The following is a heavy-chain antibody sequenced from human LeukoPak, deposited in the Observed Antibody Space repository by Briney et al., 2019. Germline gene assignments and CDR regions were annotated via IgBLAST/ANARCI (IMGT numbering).Heavy chain of an antibody. Sequence: VKVSCKASGGTLSSYAISWVRQAPGQGLEWMGGIIPIFGTANYAQKFQGRVTITADESTSTAYMELSSLRSEDTAVYYCARVDSGTSLNDAFDIWGQGTMVTVSS. D-gene: IGHD1-1*01. CDR1: GGTLSSYA. J-gene: IGHJ3*02. CDR3: ARVDSGTSLNDAFDI. V-gene: IGHV1-69*13. CDR2: IIPIFGTA.